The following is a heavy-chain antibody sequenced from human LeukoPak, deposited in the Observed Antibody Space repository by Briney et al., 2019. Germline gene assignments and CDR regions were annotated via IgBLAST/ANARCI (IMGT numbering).Heavy chain of an antibody. V-gene: IGHV3-48*01. D-gene: IGHD2-15*01. CDR2: ISSSSSTI. CDR3: ARGSAVAAILD. J-gene: IGHJ4*02. CDR1: GFTFSSYS. Sequence: GGPLRLSCAASGFTFSSYSMNWVRQAPGKGLEWVSYISSSSSTIYYADSVKGRFTISRDNAKNSLYLQMNSLRAEDTAVYYCARGSAVAAILDWGQGTLVTVSS.